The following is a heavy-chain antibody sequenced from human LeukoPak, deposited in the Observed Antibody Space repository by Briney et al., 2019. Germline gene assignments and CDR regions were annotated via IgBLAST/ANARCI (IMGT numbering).Heavy chain of an antibody. CDR2: ISDTYAVT. Sequence: GGSLRLSCAASGFTFTNYAMTWVRQAPGKGLEWGSSISDTYAVTYYTDSVKGRCTISRDNSKKTVYLQLNNLRAEDTAVYFCVRHDSFIPFWGQGTLVTVSS. CDR1: GFTFTNYA. J-gene: IGHJ4*02. V-gene: IGHV3-23*01. D-gene: IGHD3-16*01. CDR3: VRHDSFIPF.